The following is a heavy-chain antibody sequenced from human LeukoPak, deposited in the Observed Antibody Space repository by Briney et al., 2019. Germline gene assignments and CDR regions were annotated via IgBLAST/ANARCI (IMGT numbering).Heavy chain of an antibody. CDR2: IIGNGGWA. J-gene: IGHJ3*01. CDR3: AKDPNGDYIGAFDF. CDR1: GFTFSTYS. Sequence: GGSLRLSCAASGFTFSTYSMNWVRQAPGKGLEWVAAIIGNGGWALYADSVKGRFTISRDNSKNTLYLQMSSLRAEDTAVYYCAKDPNGDYIGAFDFWGQGTMVTVSS. D-gene: IGHD4-17*01. V-gene: IGHV3-23*01.